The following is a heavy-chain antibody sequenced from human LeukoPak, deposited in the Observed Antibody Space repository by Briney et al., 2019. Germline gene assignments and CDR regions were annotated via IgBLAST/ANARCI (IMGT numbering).Heavy chain of an antibody. CDR2: VNPDSGDT. V-gene: IGHV1-8*01. Sequence: ASVKLSCKTSGYTFTNYDINWVRQASGQGLEWMGWVNPDSGDTGYAQKFQGRLTMTTNTSSRMAYMEMTSLRSDDTAVYYCTRDWTYWGPGTLVTVS. CDR3: TRDWTY. J-gene: IGHJ4*02. D-gene: IGHD1-1*01. CDR1: GYTFTNYD.